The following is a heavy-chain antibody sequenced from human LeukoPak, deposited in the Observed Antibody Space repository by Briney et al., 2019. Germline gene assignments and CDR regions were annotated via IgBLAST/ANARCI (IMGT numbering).Heavy chain of an antibody. D-gene: IGHD6-19*01. V-gene: IGHV1-69*01. CDR1: GGTFSSYA. Sequence: SVKVSCKASGGTFSSYAINWVRQAPGQGLEWMGGIIPIFGTANYAQKFQGRVTIAADESTSTAYMEVSSLRSEDTAVYYCARTFGYSSGEGYWGQGTLVTVSS. CDR2: IIPIFGTA. CDR3: ARTFGYSSGEGY. J-gene: IGHJ4*02.